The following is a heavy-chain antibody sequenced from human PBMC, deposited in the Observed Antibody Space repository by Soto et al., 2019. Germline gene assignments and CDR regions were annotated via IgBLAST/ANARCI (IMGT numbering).Heavy chain of an antibody. CDR1: GGSISNYY. J-gene: IGHJ4*02. Sequence: SETLSLTCTVSGGSISNYYLTWIRQPPGKGLEWIGFIYDSGGTNYNPSLKSRLTMSVDTSKSHFSLKLSYVTAADTAIYYCTRSPMTAAGTLEYWGQGTLVTVSS. V-gene: IGHV4-59*08. D-gene: IGHD6-13*01. CDR3: TRSPMTAAGTLEY. CDR2: IYDSGGT.